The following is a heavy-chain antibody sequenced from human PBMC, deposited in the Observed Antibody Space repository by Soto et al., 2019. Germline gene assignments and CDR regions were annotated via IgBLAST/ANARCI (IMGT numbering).Heavy chain of an antibody. D-gene: IGHD3-10*01. CDR2: IYYSGST. V-gene: IGHV4-34*09. CDR3: ASTFGELLFKVNY. J-gene: IGHJ4*02. CDR1: XGSFSGYY. Sequence: PSETLSLTCAVYXGSFSGYYWSWIRQPPGKGLEWIGYIYYSGSTYYNPSLKSRVTISVDTSKNQFSLKLSSVTAADTAVYYCASTFGELLFKVNYWGQGTLVTVSS.